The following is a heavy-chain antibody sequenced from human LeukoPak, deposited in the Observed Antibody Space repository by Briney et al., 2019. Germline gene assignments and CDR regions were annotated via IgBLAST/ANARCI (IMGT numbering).Heavy chain of an antibody. CDR2: ISSSGSTI. D-gene: IGHD2-2*01. V-gene: IGHV3-11*04. J-gene: IGHJ4*02. CDR3: ARVVGMQYQLLFGYFDY. Sequence: KSGGSLRLSCAASGFTFSDYYMSWIRQAPGKGQEWVSYISSSGSTIYYADSVKGRFTISRDNAKNSLYLQMNSLRAEDTAVYYCARVVGMQYQLLFGYFDYWGQGTLVTVSS. CDR1: GFTFSDYY.